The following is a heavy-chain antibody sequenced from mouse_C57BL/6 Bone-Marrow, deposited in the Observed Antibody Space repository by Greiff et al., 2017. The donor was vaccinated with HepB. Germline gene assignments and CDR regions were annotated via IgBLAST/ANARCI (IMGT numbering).Heavy chain of an antibody. D-gene: IGHD1-1*01. V-gene: IGHV1-82*01. CDR1: GYAFSSSW. CDR2: IYPGDGDT. J-gene: IGHJ2*01. CDR3: ARSYYGSSYGG. Sequence: VKLMESGPELVKPGASVKISCKASGYAFSSSWMNWVKQRPGKGLEWIGRIYPGDGDTNYNGKFKGKATLTADKSSSTAYMQLSSLTSEDSAVYFCARSYYGSSYGGWGQGTTLTVSS.